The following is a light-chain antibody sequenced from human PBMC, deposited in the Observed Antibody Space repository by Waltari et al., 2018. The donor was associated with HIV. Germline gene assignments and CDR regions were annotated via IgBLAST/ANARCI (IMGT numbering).Light chain of an antibody. Sequence: QSALTQPASVSGSPGQSITISCTGTTSDVGGYGYVSWYQQHPGKAPKLMSYDVSNRPAAVSNCFAGFKSGSTASLSISGLQAEDDADYYCSSYTSSSTYVFGTGTKVTVL. CDR1: TSDVGGYGY. V-gene: IGLV2-14*03. CDR2: DVS. J-gene: IGLJ1*01. CDR3: SSYTSSSTYV.